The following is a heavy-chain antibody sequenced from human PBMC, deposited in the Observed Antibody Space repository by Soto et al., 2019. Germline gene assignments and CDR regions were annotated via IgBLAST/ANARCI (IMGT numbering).Heavy chain of an antibody. V-gene: IGHV1-2*02. Sequence: ASVKVSCKVSGYTFTAYYIHWVRQAPGQGLEWMGWINPNSGGPNYAQKFRGRVTMTRDTSISTVYMELSSLRSDDTAVYYCARFPVRVDGHSTYLYFDYWGQGTLVTVSS. CDR3: ARFPVRVDGHSTYLYFDY. J-gene: IGHJ4*02. CDR2: INPNSGGP. D-gene: IGHD2-2*01. CDR1: GYTFTAYY.